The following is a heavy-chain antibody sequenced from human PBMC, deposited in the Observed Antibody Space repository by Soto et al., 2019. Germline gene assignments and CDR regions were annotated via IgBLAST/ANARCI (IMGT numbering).Heavy chain of an antibody. CDR3: ARGAVVDVLPAFKREVDP. CDR2: IYFTGST. CDR1: GDSINYGDYF. V-gene: IGHV4-30-4*01. J-gene: IGHJ5*02. Sequence: QVQLQESGPELVKPLQTLSLTCTVSGDSINYGDYFWAWIRQSPGKGLEWIGYIYFTGSTYYNPSLRSRLNISMDKSKNQFSLRLNSVTVTDTAVYFCARGAVVDVLPAFKREVDPWGQGILVTVSA. D-gene: IGHD2-15*01.